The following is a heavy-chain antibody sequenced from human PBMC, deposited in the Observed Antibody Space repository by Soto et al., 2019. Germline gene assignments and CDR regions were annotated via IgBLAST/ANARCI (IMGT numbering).Heavy chain of an antibody. J-gene: IGHJ3*02. CDR3: ARYQPLGEQLGGFDAFDI. V-gene: IGHV4-59*08. CDR1: GGSISSYY. Sequence: QVQLQESGPGLVKPSETLSLTCTVSGGSISSYYWSWIRQPPGKGLEWIGYIYYSGSTNYNPSLKSRVTISVDTSKNQFSLKLSSVTAADTAVYYCARYQPLGEQLGGFDAFDIWGQGTMVTVSS. D-gene: IGHD3-16*01. CDR2: IYYSGST.